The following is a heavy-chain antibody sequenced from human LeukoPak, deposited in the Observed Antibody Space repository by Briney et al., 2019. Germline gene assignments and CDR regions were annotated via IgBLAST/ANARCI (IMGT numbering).Heavy chain of an antibody. CDR3: ASDGYSYGYFGYYYYGMDV. V-gene: IGHV3-66*01. CDR2: IYSGGST. CDR1: GLTVSSNY. D-gene: IGHD5-18*01. Sequence: EGSLRLSCAASGLTVSSNYMSWVRQAPGKGLEWVSVIYSGGSTYYADSVKGRFTISRDNSKNTPYLQMNSPRAEDTAVYYCASDGYSYGYFGYYYYGMDVWGQGTTVTVSS. J-gene: IGHJ6*02.